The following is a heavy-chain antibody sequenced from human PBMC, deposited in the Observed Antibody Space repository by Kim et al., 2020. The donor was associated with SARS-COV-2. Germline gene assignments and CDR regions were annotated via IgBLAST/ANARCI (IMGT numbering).Heavy chain of an antibody. CDR3: ARDSRGVVPFDP. V-gene: IGHV3-48*02. D-gene: IGHD3-3*01. J-gene: IGHJ5*02. Sequence: YYADSAQGRFNISRDNAKNSLYLQMNSLRDEDTAVYYCARDSRGVVPFDPWGQGTLVTVSS.